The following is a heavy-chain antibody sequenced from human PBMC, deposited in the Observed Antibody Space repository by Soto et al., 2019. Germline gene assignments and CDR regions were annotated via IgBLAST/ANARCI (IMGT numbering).Heavy chain of an antibody. Sequence: VASVKVSCKTSGYTFTEYDFNWVRQAPGQGLEYMGWVSPENRNAGYAPQFRGRVSMTTDTSISTAYLELTNLTYEDTAVYYCEVTTGFWGQGTMVTVSS. J-gene: IGHJ4*02. CDR1: GYTFTEYD. CDR2: VSPENRNA. D-gene: IGHD1-1*01. V-gene: IGHV1-8*01. CDR3: EVTTGF.